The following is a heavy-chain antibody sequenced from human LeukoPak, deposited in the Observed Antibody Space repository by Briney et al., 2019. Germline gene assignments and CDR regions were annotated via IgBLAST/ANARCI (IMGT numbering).Heavy chain of an antibody. V-gene: IGHV4-59*01. CDR3: ARDGGYSYGFDHLRGGMDV. Sequence: KSSETLSLTCTVSGGSISTYYWSWIRQPPGKGLEWIGHIYYSGSTNYNPSLKSRVTMSIETSKNQFSLNLSSVTAADTAVYYCARDGGYSYGFDHLRGGMDVWGQGTAVTVSS. J-gene: IGHJ6*02. D-gene: IGHD5-18*01. CDR2: IYYSGST. CDR1: GGSISTYY.